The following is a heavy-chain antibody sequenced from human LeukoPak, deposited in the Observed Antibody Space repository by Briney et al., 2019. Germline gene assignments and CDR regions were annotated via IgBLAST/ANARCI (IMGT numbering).Heavy chain of an antibody. CDR2: TYYRSKWYN. Sequence: LSLTCAISGDSVSSNSAAWNWIRQSPSRGLEWLGRTYYRSKWYNDYAVSVKSRITINPDTSKNQFSLQLNSVTPEDTAVYYCARDEALIAAAGVYYGMDVWGQGTTVTVSS. D-gene: IGHD6-13*01. V-gene: IGHV6-1*01. J-gene: IGHJ6*02. CDR3: ARDEALIAAAGVYYGMDV. CDR1: GDSVSSNSAA.